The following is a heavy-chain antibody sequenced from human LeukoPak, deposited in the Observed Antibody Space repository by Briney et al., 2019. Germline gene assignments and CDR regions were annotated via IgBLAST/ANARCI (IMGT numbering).Heavy chain of an antibody. V-gene: IGHV3-23*01. D-gene: IGHD1-26*01. Sequence: RGGSLRLSCAASGFTFSNYAMTWVRQTPGKGLEWVSAIGGDGASPDYADSVKGRFTISRDNSKNTLYLQMNSLRAEDTALYYCARRVGGTPDYWGLGTLVTVSS. J-gene: IGHJ4*02. CDR3: ARRVGGTPDY. CDR1: GFTFSNYA. CDR2: IGGDGASP.